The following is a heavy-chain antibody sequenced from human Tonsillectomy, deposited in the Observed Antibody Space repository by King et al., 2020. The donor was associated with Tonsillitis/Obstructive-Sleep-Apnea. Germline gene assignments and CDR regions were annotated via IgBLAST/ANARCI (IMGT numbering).Heavy chain of an antibody. CDR3: AREITTDAFDI. CDR2: IDHSGST. D-gene: IGHD3-3*01. Sequence: VQLPQWGAGLLKPSETLSLTCAVYGGSFSGYYWSWIRQPPGKGLEWIGEIDHSGSTNHNPSLKRRVTISAATSKTQFSLKLSSVTAADTAVYYCAREITTDAFDIWGQGTMVTVSS. V-gene: IGHV4-34*01. J-gene: IGHJ3*02. CDR1: GGSFSGYY.